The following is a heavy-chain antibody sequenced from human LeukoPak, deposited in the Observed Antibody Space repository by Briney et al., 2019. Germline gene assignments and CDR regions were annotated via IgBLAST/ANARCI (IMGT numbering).Heavy chain of an antibody. D-gene: IGHD2-21*01. CDR1: GFTLSSYA. Sequence: GGSLRLSCAASGFTLSSYAMSWVRQAPGKGLEWVSAISDSGNTYHADSVKGRFTISRDSSKNTLFLQMNRLRPEAAAVYYCAQAPVTTCRGAYCYPFDYWGQGTLVTVSS. CDR3: AQAPVTTCRGAYCYPFDY. J-gene: IGHJ4*02. CDR2: ISDSGNT. V-gene: IGHV3-23*01.